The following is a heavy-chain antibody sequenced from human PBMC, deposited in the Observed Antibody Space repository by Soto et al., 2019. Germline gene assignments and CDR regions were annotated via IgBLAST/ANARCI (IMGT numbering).Heavy chain of an antibody. Sequence: QVQLVQSGAEVKKPGASVKVSCKASGYTFTGYYMHWVRQAPGQGLEWMGWINPNSGGTNYAQKLQGRVTMTRDTSISTAYMELSSLRSDDTAVYYCARDQSIAAAGTAGRRYGMDVWGQGTTVTVSS. J-gene: IGHJ6*02. CDR2: INPNSGGT. V-gene: IGHV1-2*02. D-gene: IGHD6-13*01. CDR1: GYTFTGYY. CDR3: ARDQSIAAAGTAGRRYGMDV.